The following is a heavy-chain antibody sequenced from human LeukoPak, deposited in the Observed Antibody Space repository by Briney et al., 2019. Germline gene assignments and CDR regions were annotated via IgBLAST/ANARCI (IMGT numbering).Heavy chain of an antibody. J-gene: IGHJ4*02. CDR3: ARGAHYDFLSGDPTYYFDY. CDR1: GYTFTSYG. Sequence: ASVKVSCKASGYTFTSYGISWVRQAPGQGLEWIGWISAYNGNTNYAQKLQGRVTMTTDTSTSTAYMELRSLRSDDTAVYYCARGAHYDFLSGDPTYYFDYWGQGTLVIVSS. CDR2: ISAYNGNT. V-gene: IGHV1-18*01. D-gene: IGHD3-3*01.